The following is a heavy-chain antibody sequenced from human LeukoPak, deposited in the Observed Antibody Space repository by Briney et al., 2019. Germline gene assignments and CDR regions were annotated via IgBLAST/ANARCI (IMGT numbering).Heavy chain of an antibody. CDR3: ARSLKLRRWLQAPSSS. Sequence: GASVKVSCKASGYTFTNYGINWVRQVPGQGLEWMGWINGYNGNTNYSQKFQGRVTMTTDTSTSTAHMELRSLRSDDTAVYYCARSLKLRRWLQAPSSSWGQGTLVTVSS. CDR2: INGYNGNT. CDR1: GYTFTNYG. V-gene: IGHV1-18*01. J-gene: IGHJ4*02. D-gene: IGHD5-24*01.